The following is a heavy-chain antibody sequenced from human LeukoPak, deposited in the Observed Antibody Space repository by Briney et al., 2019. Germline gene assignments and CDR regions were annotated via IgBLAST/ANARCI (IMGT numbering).Heavy chain of an antibody. Sequence: PGGSLRLSCAASGFTFSSYSMNRVRQAPGKGLEWVSYISSSSSTIYYADSVKGRFTISRDNAKNSLYLQMNSLRDEDTAVYYCARDQKELLWFGESIYFDYWGQGTLVTVSS. CDR2: ISSSSSTI. CDR3: ARDQKELLWFGESIYFDY. D-gene: IGHD3-10*01. CDR1: GFTFSSYS. J-gene: IGHJ4*02. V-gene: IGHV3-48*02.